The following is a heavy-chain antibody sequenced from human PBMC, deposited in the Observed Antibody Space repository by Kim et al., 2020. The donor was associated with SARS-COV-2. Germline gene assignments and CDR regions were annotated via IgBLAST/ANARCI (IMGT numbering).Heavy chain of an antibody. V-gene: IGHV3-43*02. CDR1: GFTFDGYA. J-gene: IGHJ4*02. CDR2: ISRDGGEI. CDR3: VRGQQWLIKN. Sequence: GGSLRLSCAASGFTFDGYAIHWVRQVPEKGLEWVSPISRDGGEIKYADSVKGRFTISRDNTKNSVYLQMNSLRSEDTAVYYCVRGQQWLIKNWGQGTQVTVSS. D-gene: IGHD6-19*01.